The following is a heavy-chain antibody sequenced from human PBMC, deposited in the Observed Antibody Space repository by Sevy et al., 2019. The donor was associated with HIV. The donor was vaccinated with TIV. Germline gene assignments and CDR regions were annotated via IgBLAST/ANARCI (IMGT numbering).Heavy chain of an antibody. CDR3: ANKRGYSHGPFDY. V-gene: IGHV4-30-4*01. Sequence: SEILSLTCTVSGGSLSSSDSYCSWIRQPPGKGLEWLGYIHYTGGTYYNPFLKSRVAMSVDTSEEQFSLRLSFLTAADTALYYCANKRGYSHGPFDYWGQGILVTVSS. D-gene: IGHD5-12*01. J-gene: IGHJ4*02. CDR2: IHYTGGT. CDR1: GGSLSSSDSY.